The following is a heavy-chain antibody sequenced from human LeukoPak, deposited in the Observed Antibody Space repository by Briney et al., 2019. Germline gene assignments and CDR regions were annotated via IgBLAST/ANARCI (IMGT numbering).Heavy chain of an antibody. Sequence: GGSLRLSCAASGFTFSDSYMTWVRQAPGKGVEWVAYISGSGHDINYSDSVKGRFTISRDNSKNMLYLQMNSLRPEDTAVYYCAKDPARNDWFPEDWGQGTLVTVSS. CDR3: AKDPARNDWFPED. CDR2: ISGSGHDI. V-gene: IGHV3-11*06. D-gene: IGHD3-9*01. J-gene: IGHJ4*02. CDR1: GFTFSDSY.